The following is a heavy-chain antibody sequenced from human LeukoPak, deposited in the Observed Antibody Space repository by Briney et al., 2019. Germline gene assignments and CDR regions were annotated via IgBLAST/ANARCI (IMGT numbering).Heavy chain of an antibody. V-gene: IGHV3-74*01. J-gene: IGHJ4*02. CDR3: ARDAGGIYSSSWDY. CDR2: INSDGSAT. D-gene: IGHD6-13*01. CDR1: GFTFSSYW. Sequence: GGSLRLSCAASGFTFSSYWMHWVRQVPGKGLVWVSRINSDGSATNYADSVRGRFTISRDNAKNTLYLQMNSLRAEDTAVYYCARDAGGIYSSSWDYWGQGTLVTVSS.